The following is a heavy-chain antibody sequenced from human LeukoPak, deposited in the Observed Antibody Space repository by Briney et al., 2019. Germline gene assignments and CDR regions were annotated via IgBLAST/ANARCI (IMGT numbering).Heavy chain of an antibody. V-gene: IGHV1-18*01. J-gene: IGHJ4*02. CDR1: GYNLISYG. D-gene: IGHD3-22*01. CDR2: ISAYNVNT. CDR3: ARPYDTSGYYNYYLDY. Sequence: ASVKVSCKASGYNLISYGIIWVRQAPGQGLEWMGWISAYNVNTNYAQKFQGRVTMTTDTSTSTAYMELRSPKSDDTAVYFCARPYDTSGYYNYYLDYWGQGTLVTVSS.